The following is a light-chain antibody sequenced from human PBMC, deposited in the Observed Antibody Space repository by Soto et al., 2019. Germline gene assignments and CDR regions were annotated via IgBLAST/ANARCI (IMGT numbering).Light chain of an antibody. CDR3: RSYDSSLSGSV. CDR1: SSNIGAGYD. V-gene: IGLV1-40*01. Sequence: QLVLTQPPSVSGAPGQRVTISCTGSSSNIGAGYDVHWYQQLPGTAPKLLIYGNSNRPSGVPDRFSGSKSGTSASLAITGLQAEDEADYYCRSYDSSLSGSVFGGGTKLTVL. J-gene: IGLJ3*02. CDR2: GNS.